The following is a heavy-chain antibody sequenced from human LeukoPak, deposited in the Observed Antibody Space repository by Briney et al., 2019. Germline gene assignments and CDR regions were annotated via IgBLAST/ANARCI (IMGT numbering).Heavy chain of an antibody. CDR1: GFTFNHYA. CDR3: AKDAQRGFDYSNSLEY. CDR2: IWSDGTNR. J-gene: IGHJ4*02. V-gene: IGHV3-33*06. Sequence: GGCLRLSCVATGFTFNHYAMHWVRQAPGKGLEWVAVIWSDGTNRYYADSVKGRFTISRDDSGNTVYLQMNSLRPEDTGVYYCAKDAQRGFDYSNSLEYWGQGTPVTVS. D-gene: IGHD4-11*01.